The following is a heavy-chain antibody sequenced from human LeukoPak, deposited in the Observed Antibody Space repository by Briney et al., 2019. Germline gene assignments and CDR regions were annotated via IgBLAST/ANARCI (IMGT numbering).Heavy chain of an antibody. CDR2: ISHSGSP. CDR1: GGFIINGKW. Sequence: SGTLSLTCGVSGGFIINGKWWSWVRQPPGKGLEWIGEISHSGSPNYNPSLKGRLTISVDTAKNQFSLKLSSVTAADTAVYYCARDLAVGADYWGQGTLVTVSS. CDR3: ARDLAVGADY. V-gene: IGHV4-4*02. J-gene: IGHJ4*02. D-gene: IGHD1-26*01.